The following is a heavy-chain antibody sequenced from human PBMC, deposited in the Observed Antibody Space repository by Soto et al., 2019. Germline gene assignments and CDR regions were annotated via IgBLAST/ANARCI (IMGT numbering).Heavy chain of an antibody. J-gene: IGHJ5*02. D-gene: IGHD6-6*01. CDR3: ARIRYSSSSSPWFDP. CDR1: GGSISSYY. CDR2: IYYSGST. Sequence: QVQLQESGPGLVKPSETLSLTCTVSGGSISSYYWSWIRQPPGKGLEWIGYIYYSGSTNYNPSLKSRVNISVDKSKNKFSMKMSSVTAADTAVYYCARIRYSSSSSPWFDPWGQGTLVTVSS. V-gene: IGHV4-59*01.